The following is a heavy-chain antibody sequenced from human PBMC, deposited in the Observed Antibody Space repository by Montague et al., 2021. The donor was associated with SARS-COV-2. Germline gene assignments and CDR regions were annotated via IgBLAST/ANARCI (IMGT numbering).Heavy chain of an antibody. D-gene: IGHD2-8*02. CDR2: ISGAGTTI. CDR1: GFTFSYFG. V-gene: IGHV3-48*03. Sequence: SLRLSCAASGFTFSYFGMNWVRQAPGKGLEWISYISGAGTTIYYADSVKGRFTISRDNAKNSLYLQMNSLRAEDTAVYYYARDLVVTDGISDYWGQGTLVTVSS. CDR3: ARDLVVTDGISDY. J-gene: IGHJ4*02.